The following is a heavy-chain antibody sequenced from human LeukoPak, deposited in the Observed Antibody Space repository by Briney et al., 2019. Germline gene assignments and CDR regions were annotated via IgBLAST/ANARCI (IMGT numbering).Heavy chain of an antibody. J-gene: IGHJ4*02. CDR2: ISSNGGST. V-gene: IGHV3-64*01. D-gene: IGHD6-19*01. CDR3: ARSPAREQWLVRRYFDY. Sequence: GGSLRLSCAASGFTFSNYAMHWVRQAPGKGLEYVSAISSNGGSTYYANSVKGRFTISRDNSKNTLYLQMGSLRAEDMAVYYCARSPAREQWLVRRYFDYWGQGTLVTVSS. CDR1: GFTFSNYA.